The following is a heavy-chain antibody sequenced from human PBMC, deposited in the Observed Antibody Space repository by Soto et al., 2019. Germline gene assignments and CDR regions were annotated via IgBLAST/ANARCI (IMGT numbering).Heavy chain of an antibody. Sequence: SETLSLTCTVSGDSGGFISSSSYHWGWIRQPPGKRLEWIGNIYYSGSTYYNPSLKSRVTISGDTSENQFSLRLTSLTASDTAVYYCARHPPYGPLDYWGQGTLVTVSS. CDR2: IYYSGST. J-gene: IGHJ4*02. V-gene: IGHV4-39*01. D-gene: IGHD4-17*01. CDR1: GDSGGFISSSSYH. CDR3: ARHPPYGPLDY.